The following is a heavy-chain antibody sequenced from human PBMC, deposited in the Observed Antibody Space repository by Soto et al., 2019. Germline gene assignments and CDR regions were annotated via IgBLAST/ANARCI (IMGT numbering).Heavy chain of an antibody. Sequence: SETLSLTCSVSGDSISNYYWNWIRQSPGRGLEWIGYIYYSGSTNYNPSLKSRVTISVDTSKNQFSLKLSSVTAADTAVYYCARVPKRYCSGGSCHGDWFDPWGQGTLVTVSS. CDR3: ARVPKRYCSGGSCHGDWFDP. V-gene: IGHV4-59*01. CDR2: IYYSGST. CDR1: GDSISNYY. D-gene: IGHD2-15*01. J-gene: IGHJ5*02.